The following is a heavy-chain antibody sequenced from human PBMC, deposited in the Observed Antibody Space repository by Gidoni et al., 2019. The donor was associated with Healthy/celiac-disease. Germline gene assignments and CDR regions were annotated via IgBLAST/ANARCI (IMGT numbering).Heavy chain of an antibody. Sequence: QVQLQESGPGLVKPSETLSLTCTVSGGSISSYYWSWIRQPAGKGLEWIGRIYTSGSTNYNPSLKSRVHNSGETAKNQVSPKLRSWTAAEQAVYYFAISMVRELGDYWGQGTLVTVFS. CDR3: AISMVRELGDY. CDR2: IYTSGST. D-gene: IGHD3-10*01. CDR1: GGSISSYY. V-gene: IGHV4-4*07. J-gene: IGHJ4*02.